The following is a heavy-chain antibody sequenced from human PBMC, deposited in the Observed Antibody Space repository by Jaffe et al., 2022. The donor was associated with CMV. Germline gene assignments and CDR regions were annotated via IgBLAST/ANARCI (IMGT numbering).Heavy chain of an antibody. D-gene: IGHD3-10*01. Sequence: QVTLKESGPVLVKPTETLTLTCTVSGFSLSNARMGVSWIRQPPGKALEWLAHIFSNDEKSYSTSLKSRLTISKDTSKSQVVLTMTNMDPVDTATYYCARTTSVLLWFGESIPGQNDYYYYYYMDVWGKGTTVTVSS. J-gene: IGHJ6*03. CDR3: ARTTSVLLWFGESIPGQNDYYYYYYMDV. CDR1: GFSLSNARMG. V-gene: IGHV2-26*01. CDR2: IFSNDEK.